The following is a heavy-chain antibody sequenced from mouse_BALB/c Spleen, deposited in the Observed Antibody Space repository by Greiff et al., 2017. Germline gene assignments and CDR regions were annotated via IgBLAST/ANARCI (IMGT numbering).Heavy chain of an antibody. CDR2: IDPENGNT. Sequence: VHVKQSGAELVRPGALVKLSCKASGFNIKDYYMHWVKQRPEQGLEWIGWIDPENGNTIYDPKFQGKASITADTSSNTAYLQLSSLTSEDTAVYYCARYDGYYHYAMDYWGQGTSVTVSS. D-gene: IGHD2-3*01. CDR1: GFNIKDYY. CDR3: ARYDGYYHYAMDY. V-gene: IGHV14-1*02. J-gene: IGHJ4*01.